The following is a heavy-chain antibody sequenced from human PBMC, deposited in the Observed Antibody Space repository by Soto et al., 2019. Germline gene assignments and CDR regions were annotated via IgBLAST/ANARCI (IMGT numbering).Heavy chain of an antibody. CDR3: ARGSDSSGWSFDY. CDR2: IYSGGNT. V-gene: IGHV3-53*01. Sequence: PGGSLRLSCAFSGFTVSSNYMTWVRQAPGQGLEWVSIIYSGGNTYYADSVKGRFTISRDNSKNTLYLQMTSLRAEDTAVYYCARGSDSSGWSFDYWGQGTLVTVSS. CDR1: GFTVSSNY. D-gene: IGHD6-13*01. J-gene: IGHJ4*02.